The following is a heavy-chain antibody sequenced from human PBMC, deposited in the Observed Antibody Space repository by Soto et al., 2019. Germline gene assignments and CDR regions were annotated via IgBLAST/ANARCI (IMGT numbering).Heavy chain of an antibody. Sequence: QVQLVQSGAEVKKPGSSVKVSCKTSGGAFSSYDISWVRQAPGQGLEWMGGIIPLFGTTNYAQKFQGRVTLTADESTSTVYMNLYSLRYEDTAVYYCARGLTEWYVGIDVWGQGTTVTVSS. V-gene: IGHV1-69*01. D-gene: IGHD3-3*01. J-gene: IGHJ6*02. CDR1: GGAFSSYD. CDR2: IIPLFGTT. CDR3: ARGLTEWYVGIDV.